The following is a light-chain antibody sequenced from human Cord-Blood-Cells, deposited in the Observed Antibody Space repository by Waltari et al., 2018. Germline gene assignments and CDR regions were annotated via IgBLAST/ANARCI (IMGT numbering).Light chain of an antibody. CDR3: SSYTSSSTLV. Sequence: SALPTPYSVYGSPGQSIHISCPGTSSDVGGYNHVSWYQQHPGKAPKLMIYDVSTRPSGVSNRFSGSKSGNTASLTISGLQAEDEADYYCSSYTSSSTLVFGGGTKLTVL. CDR1: SSDVGGYNH. CDR2: DVS. J-gene: IGLJ3*02. V-gene: IGLV2-14*01.